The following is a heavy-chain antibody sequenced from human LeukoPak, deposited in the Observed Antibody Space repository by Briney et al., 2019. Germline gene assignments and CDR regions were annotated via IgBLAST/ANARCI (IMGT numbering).Heavy chain of an antibody. V-gene: IGHV4-31*02. J-gene: IGHJ5*02. D-gene: IGHD4-11*01. CDR3: ASEGRYSGCFVA. Sequence: PSETLSLTCTVSGGSISSGGYYWSWIRQHPGKGLEWIGYIYYSGSTYYNPSLKSRVTISVDTSKNQFSLRLSSVTAADTAVYYCASEGRYSGCFVAWGQGTLVTVSS. CDR1: GGSISSGGYY. CDR2: IYYSGST.